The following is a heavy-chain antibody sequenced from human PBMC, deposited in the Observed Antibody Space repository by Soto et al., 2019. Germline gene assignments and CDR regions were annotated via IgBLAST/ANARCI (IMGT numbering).Heavy chain of an antibody. Sequence: EVQLLESGGGLAQPGGSLRLSCAASGFSFRIYAMNWVRQAPGKGLEWVSVMIGDGTSWDYADSVRGRFTISRANSKNTLYLQMNNLRTEDTAVYYCAKDLRPDGRYDLDSWGQGTLVIVSS. CDR3: AKDLRPDGRYDLDS. CDR1: GFSFRIYA. V-gene: IGHV3-23*01. J-gene: IGHJ4*02. CDR2: MIGDGTSW. D-gene: IGHD1-26*01.